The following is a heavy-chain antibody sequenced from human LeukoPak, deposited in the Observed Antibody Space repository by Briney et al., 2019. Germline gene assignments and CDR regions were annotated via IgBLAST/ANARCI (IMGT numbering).Heavy chain of an antibody. CDR2: INHSGST. D-gene: IGHD2-2*01. Sequence: SETLSLTCAVYGGSFSGYYWSWIRQPPGKGLEWIGVINHSGSTNYNPSLKSRVTISVDTSKNQFSLKLSSVTAADTAVYYCARRGGRCSSTSCYAPRRGVLIDYWGQGTLVTVSS. V-gene: IGHV4-34*01. CDR1: GGSFSGYY. CDR3: ARRGGRCSSTSCYAPRRGVLIDY. J-gene: IGHJ4*02.